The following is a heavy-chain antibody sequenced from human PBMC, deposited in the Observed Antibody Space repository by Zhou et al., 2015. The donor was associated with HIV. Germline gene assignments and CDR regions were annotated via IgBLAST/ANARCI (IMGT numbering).Heavy chain of an antibody. D-gene: IGHD3-10*01. CDR1: GYTFTSYY. CDR2: INPSGGST. J-gene: IGHJ6*02. CDR3: ARDLTMVRGENYGMDV. V-gene: IGHV1-46*01. Sequence: QVQLVQSGAEVKKPGASVKVSCKASGYTFTSYYMHWVRQAPGQGLEWMGIINPSGGSTSYAQKFQGRVTMTRDTSTSTVYMELSSLRSEDTAVYYCARDLTMVRGENYGMDVWGQGTTVTVSS.